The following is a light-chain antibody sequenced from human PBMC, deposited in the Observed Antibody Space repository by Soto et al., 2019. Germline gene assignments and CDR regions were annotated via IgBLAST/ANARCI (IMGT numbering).Light chain of an antibody. V-gene: IGLV1-40*01. CDR2: GNS. Sequence: QSVLTQPPSVSGAPGQRVTISCTGSSSNIGAGYDVHWYQQLPGTAPKLLIYGNSNRPSWVPDRFSGSKSGTSASLAITGLHAEDEADYYCQSYDSSRSVLFGGGTKLTVL. J-gene: IGLJ2*01. CDR3: QSYDSSRSVL. CDR1: SSNIGAGYD.